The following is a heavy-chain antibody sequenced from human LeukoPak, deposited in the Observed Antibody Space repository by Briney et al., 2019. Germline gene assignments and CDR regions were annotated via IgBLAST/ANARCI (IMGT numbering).Heavy chain of an antibody. CDR2: IRGKTDGGTT. D-gene: IGHD3-22*01. V-gene: IGHV3-15*01. Sequence: AGGSLRLSCAASGFSFSNAWMNWVRQAPGKGLGWVGRIRGKTDGGTTDYAAPVKGRFTISRDDSKNTLYLQMNSLKTEDTAVYFCTTEDYYYDSSGYYNFDYWGQGTLVTVSS. CDR1: GFSFSNAW. J-gene: IGHJ4*02. CDR3: TTEDYYYDSSGYYNFDY.